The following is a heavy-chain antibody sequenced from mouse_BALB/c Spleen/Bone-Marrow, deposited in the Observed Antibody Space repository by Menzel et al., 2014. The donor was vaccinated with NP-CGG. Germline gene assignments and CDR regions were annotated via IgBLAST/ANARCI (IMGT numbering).Heavy chain of an antibody. CDR2: ISPYYGDA. V-gene: IGHV1S137*01. CDR3: ARDAMDY. Sequence: QVQLQQSGAELVRPGASVKISCKGSGYTFTDYAMHWVKQSHAKSLEWIGVISPYYGDASYNQKFKGKATMTVDKSSSTAYMELARLTSEDSAIYYCARDAMDYWGQGTSVTVSS. CDR1: GYTFTDYA. J-gene: IGHJ4*01.